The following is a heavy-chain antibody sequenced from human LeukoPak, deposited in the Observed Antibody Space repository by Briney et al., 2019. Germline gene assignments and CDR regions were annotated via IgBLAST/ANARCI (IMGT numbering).Heavy chain of an antibody. CDR2: ISGSGGST. J-gene: IGHJ1*01. V-gene: IGHV3-23*01. CDR1: GFTFSSYA. Sequence: GGSLRLSCAASGFTFSSYAMSWVRQAPGKGLEWVSAISGSGGSTYYADSVKGRFTISRDNSKNTLYLQMNSLRAEDTAVYYCAKESITMIVVVILPQGFQHWGQGTLATVSS. CDR3: AKESITMIVVVILPQGFQH. D-gene: IGHD3-22*01.